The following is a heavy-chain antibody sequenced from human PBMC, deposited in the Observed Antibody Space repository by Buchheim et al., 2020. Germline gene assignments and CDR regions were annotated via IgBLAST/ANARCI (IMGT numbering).Heavy chain of an antibody. J-gene: IGHJ5*02. CDR2: INPNSGGT. CDR3: ARLLPIAARSLSWWFDP. CDR1: GYTFTGYY. D-gene: IGHD6-6*01. V-gene: IGHV1-2*02. Sequence: QVQLVQSGAEVKKPGASVKVSCKASGYTFTGYYMHWVRQAPGQGLEWMGWINPNSGGTNYAQKFQGRVNMTRDTSISTAYMELSRLRSDDPAVYYCARLLPIAARSLSWWFDPWGQGTL.